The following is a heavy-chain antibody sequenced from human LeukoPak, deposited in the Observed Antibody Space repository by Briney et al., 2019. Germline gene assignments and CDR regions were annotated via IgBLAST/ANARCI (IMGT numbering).Heavy chain of an antibody. J-gene: IGHJ4*02. CDR3: ARLECSSTTCPFAY. V-gene: IGHV5-51*01. D-gene: IGHD2-2*01. Sequence: GESLKISCKGSGYSFPTYWIGWVRQMPGKGLEWMGIIYPGDSDTRYTPSFQGQVIISADKSTGTVYLQWTSLKASDTAIYYCARLECSSTTCPFAYWGQGTLVTVSS. CDR1: GYSFPTYW. CDR2: IYPGDSDT.